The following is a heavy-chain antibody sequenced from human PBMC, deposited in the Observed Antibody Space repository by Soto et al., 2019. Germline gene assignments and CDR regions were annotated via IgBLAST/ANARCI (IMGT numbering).Heavy chain of an antibody. CDR3: ARVRGGGTPLDY. J-gene: IGHJ4*02. CDR2: ISAYNGNT. CDR1: GYTFISYG. V-gene: IGHV1-18*01. D-gene: IGHD1-26*01. Sequence: ASVKVSCKASGYTFISYGISWVRQAPGQGLEWTGWISAYNGNTNYAQKLQGRVTMTTDTSTSTAYMELRSLRSDDTAVYYCARVRGGGTPLDYCGQGTLVTVSS.